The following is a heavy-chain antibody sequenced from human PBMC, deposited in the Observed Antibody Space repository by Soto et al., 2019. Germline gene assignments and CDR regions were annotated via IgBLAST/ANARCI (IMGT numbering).Heavy chain of an antibody. V-gene: IGHV1-69*12. CDR1: EGTFSSYA. D-gene: IGHD3-22*01. CDR2: IIPIFGTA. J-gene: IGHJ6*02. Sequence: QVQLVQSGAEVKKPGSSVKVSCKASEGTFSSYAISWVRQAPGQGLEWMGGIIPIFGTANYAQKFQGRVTITADESTSTAYMELSSLRSEDTAVYYCARGGDYYDSSGSIYYYYYGMDVWGQGTTVTVSS. CDR3: ARGGDYYDSSGSIYYYYYGMDV.